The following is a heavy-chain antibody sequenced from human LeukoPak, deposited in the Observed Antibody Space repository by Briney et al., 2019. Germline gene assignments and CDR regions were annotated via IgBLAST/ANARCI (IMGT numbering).Heavy chain of an antibody. V-gene: IGHV1-46*01. CDR1: GYTFTSYY. Sequence: GASVTVSCKASGYTFTSYYMHWVRQAPGQGLEWMGLINPSGGSTSYAQKFQGRVTMTRDMSTSTVYMELSSLRSEDTAVYYCARASPRTDIVVVPAAPFDPWGQGTLVTVSS. J-gene: IGHJ5*02. D-gene: IGHD2-2*01. CDR2: INPSGGST. CDR3: ARASPRTDIVVVPAAPFDP.